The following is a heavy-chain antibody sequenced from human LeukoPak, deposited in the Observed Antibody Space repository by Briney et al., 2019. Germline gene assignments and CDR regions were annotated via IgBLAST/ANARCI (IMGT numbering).Heavy chain of an antibody. V-gene: IGHV4-59*01. CDR2: IYYSGST. CDR3: ARDPIRGYSH. Sequence: SETLSLTCTVSGGSISSYYWSWIRQPPGKGLEWIGYIYYSGSTNYNPSLKSRVTISVDTSKNQFSLKLSSVTAADTAVYYCARDPIRGYSHWGQGTLVTVSS. CDR1: GGSISSYY. D-gene: IGHD5-18*01. J-gene: IGHJ4*02.